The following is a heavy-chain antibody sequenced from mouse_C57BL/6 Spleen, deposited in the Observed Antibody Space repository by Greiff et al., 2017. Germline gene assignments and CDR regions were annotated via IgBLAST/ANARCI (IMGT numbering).Heavy chain of an antibody. V-gene: IGHV1-18*01. CDR2: INPNNGGT. CDR1: GYTFTDYN. J-gene: IGHJ4*01. CDR3: ARSPHAMDY. Sequence: VHVKQSGPELVKPGASVKIPCKASGYTFTDYNMDWVKQSHGKSLEWIGDINPNNGGTIYNQKFKGKATLTVDKSSSTAYMERRSLTSEDTAVYYCARSPHAMDYWGQGTSVTVSS.